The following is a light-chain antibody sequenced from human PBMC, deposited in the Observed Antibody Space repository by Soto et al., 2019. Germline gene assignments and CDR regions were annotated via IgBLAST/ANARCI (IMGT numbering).Light chain of an antibody. CDR2: AAS. Sequence: DIQMTQSPSSLSASVGDRVTITCRASQSISSYLNWYQQKPGKAPKLLIYAASSLQSGVPSRFSGSGSGTDYTLTISSLQPEDFATYYCQQSYNTPQTFGQGTKVDTK. CDR3: QQSYNTPQT. V-gene: IGKV1-39*01. J-gene: IGKJ1*01. CDR1: QSISSY.